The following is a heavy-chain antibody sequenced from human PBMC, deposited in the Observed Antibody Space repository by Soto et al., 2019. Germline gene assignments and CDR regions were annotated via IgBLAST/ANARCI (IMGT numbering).Heavy chain of an antibody. D-gene: IGHD2-8*01. J-gene: IGHJ6*02. CDR2: INPKSGGT. Sequence: ASVKVSCKASGYSFTDYHIHWVRQAPGQGLEWLGRINPKSGGTSTAQKFQGWVTMTTDTSISTASMELTRLTSDDTAIYYCARGDSTDCSNGVCSFFYNHGMDVWGQGTTVTVSS. V-gene: IGHV1-2*04. CDR1: GYSFTDYH. CDR3: ARGDSTDCSNGVCSFFYNHGMDV.